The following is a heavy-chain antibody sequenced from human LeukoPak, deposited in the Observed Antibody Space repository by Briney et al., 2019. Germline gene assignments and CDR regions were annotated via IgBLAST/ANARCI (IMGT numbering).Heavy chain of an antibody. Sequence: PGRSLRLSCAASGFTFDNYAMHWVRQAPGKGLEWVSGITWNSGIMIYADSVKGRFTISRDNAKNSLYLQMNSLRAEDTAFYYCVKNYYGDRMGAFDYWGQGTLVTVSS. J-gene: IGHJ4*02. D-gene: IGHD4-17*01. V-gene: IGHV3-9*01. CDR3: VKNYYGDRMGAFDY. CDR1: GFTFDNYA. CDR2: ITWNSGIM.